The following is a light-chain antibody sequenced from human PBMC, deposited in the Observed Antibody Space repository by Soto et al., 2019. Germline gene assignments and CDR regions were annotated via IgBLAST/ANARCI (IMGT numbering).Light chain of an antibody. CDR1: QSVSSN. J-gene: IGKJ5*01. V-gene: IGKV3-15*01. CDR2: GAS. CDR3: QQYNNWPPNT. Sequence: EIVMTQSPVTLSVSPGERTTHSCRASQSVSSNLAWYQQKPGQAPRLLIYGASTRATGIPARFSGSGSGTEFTLTISSLQSEDFAVYYCQQYNNWPPNTFGQGTRLEIK.